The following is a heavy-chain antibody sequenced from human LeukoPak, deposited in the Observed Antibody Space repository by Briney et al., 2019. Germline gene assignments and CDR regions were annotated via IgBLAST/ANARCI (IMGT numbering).Heavy chain of an antibody. J-gene: IGHJ5*02. CDR1: GCTFSSYG. V-gene: IGHV3-30*18. CDR2: ISYDGSTK. Sequence: GGSLRLSCAASGCTFSSYGMHWVRQAPGKGLEWVAVISYDGSTKYYADSVKGRFTISRDNSKNTLYLQMNSLRAEDTAVYYCAKIVVPAAILNWFDPWGQGTLVTVSS. D-gene: IGHD2-2*01. CDR3: AKIVVPAAILNWFDP.